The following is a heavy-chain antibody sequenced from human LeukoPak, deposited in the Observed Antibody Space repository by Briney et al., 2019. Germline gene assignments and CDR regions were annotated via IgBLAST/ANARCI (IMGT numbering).Heavy chain of an antibody. D-gene: IGHD3-22*01. J-gene: IGHJ4*02. CDR2: IRYDGSNK. V-gene: IGHV3-30*02. CDR3: AKEGYYYDSSGYYFDY. CDR1: GFTFSSYG. Sequence: QPGGSLRLSCAASGFTFSSYGMHWVRQAPGKGLEWVAFIRYDGSNKYYADSVKGRFTISRDNSKNTMYLQMNSLRAEDTAVYYCAKEGYYYDSSGYYFDYWGQGTLVTVSS.